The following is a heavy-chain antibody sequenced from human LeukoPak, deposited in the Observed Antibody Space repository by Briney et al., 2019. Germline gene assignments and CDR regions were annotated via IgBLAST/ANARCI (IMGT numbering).Heavy chain of an antibody. CDR1: GGSITSYY. CDR3: ARGGANYKIAGP. V-gene: IGHV4-59*01. J-gene: IGHJ5*02. D-gene: IGHD3-10*01. CDR2: IYYSGSP. Sequence: SETLSLTCTVSGGSITSYYWSWIRQPPGKGLEWIGYIYYSGSPNYNPSLKSRVTISVDTSKNQFSLKLSSVTAADTAVYYCARGGANYKIAGPWGQGALVTVSS.